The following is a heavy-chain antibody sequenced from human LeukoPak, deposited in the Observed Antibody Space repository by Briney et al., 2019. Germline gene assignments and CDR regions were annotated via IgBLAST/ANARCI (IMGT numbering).Heavy chain of an antibody. D-gene: IGHD4-17*01. CDR1: GGSISSSSYY. V-gene: IGHV4-39*01. CDR2: IYYSGST. CDR3: ARLAPVTTVTRDAFDI. Sequence: SQTLSLTCTVSGGSISSSSYYWGWIRQPPGKGLEWIGSIYYSGSTYYNPSLKSRVTISVDTSKNQFSLKLSSVTAADTAVYYCARLAPVTTVTRDAFDIWGQGTMVTVSS. J-gene: IGHJ3*02.